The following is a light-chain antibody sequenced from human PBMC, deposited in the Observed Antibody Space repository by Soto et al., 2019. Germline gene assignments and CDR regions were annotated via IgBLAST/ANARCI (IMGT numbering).Light chain of an antibody. CDR1: SSNIGAGYD. J-gene: IGLJ2*01. V-gene: IGLV1-40*01. CDR3: QSYDSSLGVI. CDR2: GNN. Sequence: QSVLTQPPSVSGAPGQRVTISCSGSSSNIGAGYDVHWYQQFPGTAPKLLIDGNNNRPSGVPDRVSGSKSATSASLAITGLQPEDEADYYCQSYDSSLGVIFGGGTKLTVL.